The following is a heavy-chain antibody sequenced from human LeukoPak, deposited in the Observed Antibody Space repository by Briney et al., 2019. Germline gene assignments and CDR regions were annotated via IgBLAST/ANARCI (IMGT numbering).Heavy chain of an antibody. CDR3: ATLDSYYDNSGRPLVPD. J-gene: IGHJ4*02. Sequence: ASLTVSCKVSGYTLTDFSMHWVRQAPGKGLEWMGGFNREDDEAIYAPHFQGRVTVTEDTSTDTAYMELSSLRSEDTVVYYCATLDSYYDNSGRPLVPDWGQGTLVTVSS. CDR1: GYTLTDFS. D-gene: IGHD3-22*01. CDR2: FNREDDEA. V-gene: IGHV1-24*01.